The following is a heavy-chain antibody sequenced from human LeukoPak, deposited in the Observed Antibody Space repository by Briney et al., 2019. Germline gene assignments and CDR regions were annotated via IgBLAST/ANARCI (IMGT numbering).Heavy chain of an antibody. CDR3: ARRYCSNGICYYYFDY. J-gene: IGHJ4*02. Sequence: GGSLRLSCAASGFTFSSYWMSWVRQPPGKGLEWVANIKQDGSEKYYVDSVKGRLTISRDNAKNLLYLQMNSLRAEDTAVYYCARRYCSNGICYYYFDYWGQGTLVTVSS. V-gene: IGHV3-7*01. D-gene: IGHD2-8*01. CDR2: IKQDGSEK. CDR1: GFTFSSYW.